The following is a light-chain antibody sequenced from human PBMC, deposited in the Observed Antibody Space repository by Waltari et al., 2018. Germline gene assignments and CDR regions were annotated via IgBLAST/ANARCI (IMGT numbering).Light chain of an antibody. J-gene: IGLJ1*01. V-gene: IGLV2-8*01. CDR2: AVT. CDR3: SSYAGNYIYV. CDR1: SGDIGTYDH. Sequence: QSALTQPPSASGSPGQSVTISCTGTSGDIGTYDHVSWYQQHPGKAPIVIVYAVTKRPSGVPDRFSGSKSGDTAFLTVSGLQAEDEADYYCSSYAGNYIYVFGTGTEVTVL.